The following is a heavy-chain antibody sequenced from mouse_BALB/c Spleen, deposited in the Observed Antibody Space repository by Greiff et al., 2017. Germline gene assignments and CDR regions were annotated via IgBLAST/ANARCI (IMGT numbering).Heavy chain of an antibody. CDR2: ISSGSSTI. CDR1: GFTFSSFG. Sequence: EVKLVESGGGLVQPGGSRKLSCAASGFTFSSFGMHWVRQAPEKGLEWVAYISSGSSTIYYADTVKGRFTISRDNPKNTLFLQMTSLRSEDTAMYYCARGEVPFAYWGQGTLVTVSA. CDR3: ARGEVPFAY. V-gene: IGHV5-17*02. J-gene: IGHJ3*01.